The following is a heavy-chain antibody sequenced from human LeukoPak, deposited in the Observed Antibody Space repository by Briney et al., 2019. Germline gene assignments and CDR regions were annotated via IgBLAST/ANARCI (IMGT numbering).Heavy chain of an antibody. CDR2: IYYSGST. CDR1: GGSISSSSYY. V-gene: IGHV4-39*01. D-gene: IGHD6-13*01. CDR3: ARHTEQQLPYFDY. J-gene: IGHJ4*02. Sequence: PSETLSLTCTVSGGSISSSSYYWGCIRQPPGKGLEWIGSIYYSGSTYYNPSLKSRVTISVDTSKNQFSLKLSSVTAADTAVYYCARHTEQQLPYFDYWGQGTLVTVSS.